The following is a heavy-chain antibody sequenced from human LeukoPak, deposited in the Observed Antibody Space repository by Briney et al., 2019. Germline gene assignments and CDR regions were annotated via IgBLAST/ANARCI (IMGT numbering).Heavy chain of an antibody. J-gene: IGHJ2*01. V-gene: IGHV4-39*02. CDR1: GGFVSSTHDY. CDR2: INHGGGT. D-gene: IGHD2-15*01. Sequence: SETLSLTCTVSGGFVSSTHDYSAWIRQPPGKGLEWIATINHGGGTHHNPSLKSRLTIAVDTATNDFSLKLSSVTAADMAVYYSGKGLYWVRLGGGGTLVTVSS. CDR3: GKGLYWVRL.